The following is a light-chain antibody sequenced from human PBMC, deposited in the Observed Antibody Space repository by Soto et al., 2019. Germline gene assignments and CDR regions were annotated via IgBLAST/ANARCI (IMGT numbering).Light chain of an antibody. CDR3: CSYAGSTYV. CDR1: SSDVGSYNL. Sequence: QSVLTQPASVSGSPGQSITISCTGTSSDVGSYNLVSWYQQHPGKAPKLMIYEVSKRPSGVSNRFSGSKSGNTASLTISGLQAEDEADYYCCSYAGSTYVFGTRTKVTVL. CDR2: EVS. V-gene: IGLV2-23*02. J-gene: IGLJ1*01.